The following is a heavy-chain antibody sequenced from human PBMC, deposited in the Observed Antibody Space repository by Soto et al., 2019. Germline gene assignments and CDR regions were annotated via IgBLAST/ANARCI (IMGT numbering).Heavy chain of an antibody. CDR2: INHSGSA. CDR1: GGSFSGYY. J-gene: IGHJ5*02. V-gene: IGHV4-34*01. Sequence: QVQLQQWGAGLLKPSETLSLTCAVYGGSFSGYYWSWIRQPPGKGLEWIGEINHSGSANYSPSLKSRVTISVDTSKTQFSLKVSSVTAADTAVYYCARSGRYRSSYLGRFDPWGQGTLVTVSS. D-gene: IGHD6-6*01. CDR3: ARSGRYRSSYLGRFDP.